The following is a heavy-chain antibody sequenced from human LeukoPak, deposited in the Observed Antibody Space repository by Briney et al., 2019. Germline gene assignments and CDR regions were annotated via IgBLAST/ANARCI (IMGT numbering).Heavy chain of an antibody. CDR2: ISSSSSYI. CDR1: GFTFSSYS. Sequence: GGSLRLSCAASGFTFSSYSMNWVRQAPGKGLEWVSSISSSSSYIYYADSVKGRFTISRDNAKNSLYLQMNSLRAEDTAVYYCAKVINSGFYYYFDYWGQGTLVTVSS. J-gene: IGHJ4*02. V-gene: IGHV3-21*04. D-gene: IGHD3-22*01. CDR3: AKVINSGFYYYFDY.